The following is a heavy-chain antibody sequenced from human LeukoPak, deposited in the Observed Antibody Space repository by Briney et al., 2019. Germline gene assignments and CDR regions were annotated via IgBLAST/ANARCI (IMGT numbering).Heavy chain of an antibody. D-gene: IGHD3-3*01. CDR3: ATAGTLNYDFWSGYYGTNNWFDP. CDR2: FDPEDGET. Sequence: ALVKVSCKVSGYTLTELSMHWVRQAPGKGLEWMGGFDPEDGETIYAQKFQGRVTMTEDTSTDTAYMELSSLRSEDTAVYYCATAGTLNYDFWSGYYGTNNWFDPWGQGTLVTVSS. CDR1: GYTLTELS. V-gene: IGHV1-24*01. J-gene: IGHJ5*02.